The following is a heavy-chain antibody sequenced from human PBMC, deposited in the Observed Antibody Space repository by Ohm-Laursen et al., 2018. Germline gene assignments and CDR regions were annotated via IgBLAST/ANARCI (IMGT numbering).Heavy chain of an antibody. D-gene: IGHD5-24*01. V-gene: IGHV3-23*01. J-gene: IGHJ4*02. Sequence: SLRLSCSATGFTFSISGMTWVRQAPGKGLEWVSGISVSGSSTDYADSVKGRFTISRDNSKNTVYLQMNSLRTDDTAVYYCAKRDNWLDYWGQGTLVTVSS. CDR3: AKRDNWLDY. CDR1: GFTFSISG. CDR2: ISVSGSST.